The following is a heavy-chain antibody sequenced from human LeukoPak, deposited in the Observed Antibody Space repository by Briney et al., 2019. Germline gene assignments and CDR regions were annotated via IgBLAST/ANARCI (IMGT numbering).Heavy chain of an antibody. Sequence: SETLSLTCAVSGDSISSGGYSWSWIRQPPGKGLEWIGYIYHSGSTYYNPSLKSRVTISVDRSKNQFSLKLSSMTAADTAVYYCARVGMVRGVIFFDYWGQGTLVTVSS. CDR2: IYHSGST. D-gene: IGHD3-10*01. CDR1: GDSISSGGYS. CDR3: ARVGMVRGVIFFDY. J-gene: IGHJ4*02. V-gene: IGHV4-30-2*01.